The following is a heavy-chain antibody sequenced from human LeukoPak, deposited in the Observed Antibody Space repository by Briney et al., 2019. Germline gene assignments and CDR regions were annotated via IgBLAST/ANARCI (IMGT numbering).Heavy chain of an antibody. CDR3: AKDLGSSGWPKGFDY. Sequence: GGSLGLSCAPSGFTFSSYGMHWVRQAPGKGLEWVAVISYDGSNKYYGDSVKGRFTISRDNSKNTLYLQMNSLRAEDTAVYYCAKDLGSSGWPKGFDYCGQGTLVTVSS. V-gene: IGHV3-30*18. CDR2: ISYDGSNK. J-gene: IGHJ4*02. CDR1: GFTFSSYG. D-gene: IGHD6-19*01.